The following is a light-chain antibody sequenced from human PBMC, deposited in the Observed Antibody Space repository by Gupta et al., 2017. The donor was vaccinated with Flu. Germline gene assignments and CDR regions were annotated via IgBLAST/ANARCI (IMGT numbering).Light chain of an antibody. J-gene: IGLJ3*02. CDR2: ENN. CDR1: SSNIGNNY. V-gene: IGLV1-51*02. CDR3: GTCDSSLSGWV. Sequence: SSNIGNNYVSWYQQLPVTAPKLLIYENNKRPSGIPDRFSGSKSGTSATLGITGLQTWDEADYYCGTCDSSLSGWVFGGGTKLTVL.